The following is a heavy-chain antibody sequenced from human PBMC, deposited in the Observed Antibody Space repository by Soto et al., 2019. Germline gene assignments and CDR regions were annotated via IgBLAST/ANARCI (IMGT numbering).Heavy chain of an antibody. D-gene: IGHD5-12*01. V-gene: IGHV4-59*01. Sequence: SETLSLTCTVSGGSISSYYWSWIRQPPGKGLEWIGYIYYSGSTNYNPSLKSRVTISVDTSKNQFSLKLSSVTAADTAVYYCARSLILFSGYDHFDYWGQGTLVTVSS. CDR2: IYYSGST. CDR1: GGSISSYY. J-gene: IGHJ4*02. CDR3: ARSLILFSGYDHFDY.